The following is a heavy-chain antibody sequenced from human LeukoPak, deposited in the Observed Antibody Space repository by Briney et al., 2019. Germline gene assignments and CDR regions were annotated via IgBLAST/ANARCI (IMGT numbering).Heavy chain of an antibody. V-gene: IGHV3-30*18. CDR3: ANDLGYIQLNLG. J-gene: IGHJ4*02. CDR1: GFTFSSYG. Sequence: PGGSLRLSCAASGFTFSSYGMHWVRQAPGKGLEWVAAISYDESNQSYADSVKGRFTISRDNSRNTVYLQMNSLRAEDTAVYYCANDLGYIQLNLGRGQGTLVTVSS. CDR2: ISYDESNQ. D-gene: IGHD1-1*01.